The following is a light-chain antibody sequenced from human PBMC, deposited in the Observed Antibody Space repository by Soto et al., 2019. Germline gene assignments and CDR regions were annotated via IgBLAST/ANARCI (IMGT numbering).Light chain of an antibody. V-gene: IGKV3-11*01. J-gene: IGKJ5*01. CDR3: QQGGNWPLT. CDR2: DAS. Sequence: EIVLTQSPATLSLSPGEGATVSCRASQSVSSLLAWYQQKRGQAPRLLIYDASSRASGIPARFSGRGSGTDFTLTISYLEPEDFAIYYCQQGGNWPLTFGQGTRLEIK. CDR1: QSVSSL.